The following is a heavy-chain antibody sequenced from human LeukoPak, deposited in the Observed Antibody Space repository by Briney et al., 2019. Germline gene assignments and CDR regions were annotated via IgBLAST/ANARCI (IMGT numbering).Heavy chain of an antibody. CDR2: IYTSGST. D-gene: IGHD2-2*01. Sequence: SETLSLTCTVSGGSISSYYWSWIRQPPGKGLEWIGYIYTSGSTNYNPSLKSRVTISVDTSKNQFSLKLSSVTAADTAVYYCARLEYQLLSNWFDPWGQGTLVTVSS. V-gene: IGHV4-4*09. CDR1: GGSISSYY. CDR3: ARLEYQLLSNWFDP. J-gene: IGHJ5*02.